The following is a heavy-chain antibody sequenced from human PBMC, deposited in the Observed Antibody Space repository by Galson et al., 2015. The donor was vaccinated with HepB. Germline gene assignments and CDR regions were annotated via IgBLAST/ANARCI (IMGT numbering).Heavy chain of an antibody. Sequence: SVKVSCKASGYTFTSYAMHWVRQAPGQRLEWMGWINAGNGNTKYSQKFQGRVTITRDTSASTAYMELSSLRSEDTAVYYCARDRGDIVGSRAFDYWGQGTLVTVSS. CDR2: INAGNGNT. V-gene: IGHV1-3*01. CDR3: ARDRGDIVGSRAFDY. J-gene: IGHJ4*02. D-gene: IGHD5-12*01. CDR1: GYTFTSYA.